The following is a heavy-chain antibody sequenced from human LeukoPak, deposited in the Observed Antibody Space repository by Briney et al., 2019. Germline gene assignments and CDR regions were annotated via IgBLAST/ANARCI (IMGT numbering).Heavy chain of an antibody. CDR3: ARAQSIAAAGPGSY. CDR2: INAGNGNT. J-gene: IGHJ4*02. D-gene: IGHD6-13*01. CDR1: GYTFTSYA. V-gene: IGHV1-3*03. Sequence: ASVKVSCKASGYTFTSYAMHWVRQAPGQRLEWMGWINAGNGNTKYSQEFQGRVTITRDTSASTAYMELSSLRSEDMAVYYCARAQSIAAAGPGSYWGQGTLVTVSS.